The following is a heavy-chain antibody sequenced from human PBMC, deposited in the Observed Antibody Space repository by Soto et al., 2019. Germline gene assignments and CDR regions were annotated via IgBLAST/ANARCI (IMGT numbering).Heavy chain of an antibody. Sequence: ASVKVSCKASGYTFTSYYMHWVRQAPGQGLEWMGIINPSGGSTSYAQKFQGRVTMTRDTSTSTVYMELSSLRSEDTAVYYCARDRRYASLYGSGGGDDYWGQGTLVTVSS. CDR2: INPSGGST. CDR3: ARDRRYASLYGSGGGDDY. V-gene: IGHV1-46*01. D-gene: IGHD3-10*01. J-gene: IGHJ4*02. CDR1: GYTFTSYY.